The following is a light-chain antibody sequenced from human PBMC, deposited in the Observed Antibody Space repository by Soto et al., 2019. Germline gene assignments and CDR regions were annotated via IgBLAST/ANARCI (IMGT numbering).Light chain of an antibody. Sequence: EIVMTQSPATLSVSPGERVTLFCRASQSVRGNLAWYQQKPGQSPRLLIFGASTRATGIPARFSGSGSGTEFSLTISSLQSEDFAVYYCQHYDDWPRTFGLGTKVEI. CDR3: QHYDDWPRT. V-gene: IGKV3-15*01. J-gene: IGKJ1*01. CDR1: QSVRGN. CDR2: GAS.